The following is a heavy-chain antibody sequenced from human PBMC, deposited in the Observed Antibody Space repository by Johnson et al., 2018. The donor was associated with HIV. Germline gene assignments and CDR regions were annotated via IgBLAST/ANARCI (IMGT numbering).Heavy chain of an antibody. D-gene: IGHD6-6*01. CDR1: GFTFSSYW. V-gene: IGHV3-7*03. CDR3: ARGRIAARPHAFDI. J-gene: IGHJ3*02. Sequence: VQLVESGGGLVQPGGSLRLSCAASGFTFSSYWMSWVRQAPGKGLEWVATIKQDGSETYYVDSVKGRFTISRDKVKNSPYLQMNSMRAEDTALYYCARGRIAARPHAFDIWGQGTMVTVSS. CDR2: IKQDGSET.